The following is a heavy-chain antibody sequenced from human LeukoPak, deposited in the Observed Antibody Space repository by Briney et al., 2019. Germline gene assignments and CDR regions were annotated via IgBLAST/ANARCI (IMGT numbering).Heavy chain of an antibody. CDR1: GGSFSGYY. CDR2: INHSGST. CDR3: ARRRYSYGYFGVWFDY. Sequence: SETLSLTCAVYGGSFSGYYWSWIRQPPGKGLEWIGEINHSGSTNYNPSLKSRVTISVDTSKNQFSLELSSVTAADTAVYYCARRRYSYGYFGVWFDYWGQGTLVTVSS. V-gene: IGHV4-34*01. D-gene: IGHD5-18*01. J-gene: IGHJ4*02.